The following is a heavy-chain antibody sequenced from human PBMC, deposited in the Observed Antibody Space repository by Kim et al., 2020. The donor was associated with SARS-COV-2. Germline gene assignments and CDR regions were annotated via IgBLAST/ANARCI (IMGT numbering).Heavy chain of an antibody. J-gene: IGHJ6*02. V-gene: IGHV3-23*01. D-gene: IGHD3-9*01. CDR2: ISASGGRT. CDR1: GFTFSSCA. Sequence: GGSLRLSCAASGFTFSSCAMSWVRQAPGKGLKWVSVISASGGRTYYADSVKGRFTISRDKSKNTLYLQMNSLRAEDTAVYYCAKTNILTAYNYYYYGMDVWGQGTTVTVSS. CDR3: AKTNILTAYNYYYYGMDV.